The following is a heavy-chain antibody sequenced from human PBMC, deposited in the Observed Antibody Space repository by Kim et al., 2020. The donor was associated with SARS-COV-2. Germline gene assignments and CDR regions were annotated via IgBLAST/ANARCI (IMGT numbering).Heavy chain of an antibody. D-gene: IGHD3-16*01. V-gene: IGHV4-4*02. Sequence: SETLSLTCAVSGGSISSSNWWSWVRQPPGKGLEWIGEIYHSGSTNYNPSLKSRVTISVDKSKNQFSLKLSSVTAADTAVYYCARVCCGGDYYYYGMDVWGQGTTVTVSS. CDR3: ARVCCGGDYYYYGMDV. CDR1: GGSISSSNW. CDR2: IYHSGST. J-gene: IGHJ6*02.